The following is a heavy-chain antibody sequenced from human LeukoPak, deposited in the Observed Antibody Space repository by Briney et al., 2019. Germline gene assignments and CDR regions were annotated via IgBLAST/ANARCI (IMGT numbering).Heavy chain of an antibody. D-gene: IGHD3-22*01. CDR2: IYPGDSDT. J-gene: IGHJ6*02. CDR3: ARSPYDSSGYYYYYYGMDV. V-gene: IGHV5-51*01. Sequence: GESLKISCKGSGYSFTSYWIGWVRQMPGKGLEWRGIIYPGDSDTRYSPSFQGQVTISADKSISTAYLQWSSLKASDTAMYYCARSPYDSSGYYYYYYGMDVWGQGTTVTVSS. CDR1: GYSFTSYW.